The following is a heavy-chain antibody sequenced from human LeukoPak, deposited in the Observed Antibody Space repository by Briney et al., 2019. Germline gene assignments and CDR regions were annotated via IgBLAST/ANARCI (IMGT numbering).Heavy chain of an antibody. J-gene: IGHJ6*02. CDR3: ARRITTVTTGYYYYGMDV. D-gene: IGHD4-11*01. Sequence: GASVKVSCKASGYTFTSYDINWVRQATGQGLEWMGWMDPNSGNTGYAQKFQGRVTMTRNTSISTAYMELSSLRSEDTAVYYCARRITTVTTGYYYYGMDVWGQGTTVTVSS. V-gene: IGHV1-8*01. CDR1: GYTFTSYD. CDR2: MDPNSGNT.